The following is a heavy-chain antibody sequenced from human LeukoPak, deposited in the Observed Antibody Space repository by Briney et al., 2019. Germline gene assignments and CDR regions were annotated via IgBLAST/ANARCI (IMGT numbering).Heavy chain of an antibody. CDR1: GFTFSNYW. CDR2: IKEDGGEI. D-gene: IGHD2-2*02. V-gene: IGHV3-7*04. CDR3: VRYTRRYPFDY. J-gene: IGHJ4*02. Sequence: GGSLRLSCAASGFTFSNYWMSWVRQAPGKGLEWVANIKEDGGEIYYVGSVRGRFTISRDNAKNSPSLQMNSLRAEDTAVYYCVRYTRRYPFDYWGQGTLVTVSS.